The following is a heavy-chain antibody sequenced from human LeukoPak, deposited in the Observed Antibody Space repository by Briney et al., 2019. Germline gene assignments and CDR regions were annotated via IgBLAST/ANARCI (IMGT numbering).Heavy chain of an antibody. Sequence: RPGGSLRLSCAAPGFTFSSYAMSWVRQAPGKGLEWVSAISGSGGISYYADSVKGRVTISRDKSENTLYMQMNSLRAEDTAVYYCATLYCSGGSCYPSYFDYWGQGTLVTVSS. V-gene: IGHV3-23*01. CDR1: GFTFSSYA. CDR3: ATLYCSGGSCYPSYFDY. D-gene: IGHD2-15*01. J-gene: IGHJ4*03. CDR2: ISGSGGIS.